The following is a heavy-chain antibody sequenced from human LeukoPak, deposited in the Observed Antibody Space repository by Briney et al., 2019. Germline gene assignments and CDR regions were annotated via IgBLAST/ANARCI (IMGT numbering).Heavy chain of an antibody. CDR3: AKTVRPFLEWLLLPFDY. Sequence: GGSLRLSCAASGFTFSSYAMSWVRQAPGKGLEWVSAISGSGGSTYYADSVKGRFTISRDNSKNTLYLQMNSLRAEDTAVYYCAKTVRPFLEWLLLPFDYWGQGTLVTVSS. D-gene: IGHD3-3*01. V-gene: IGHV3-23*01. J-gene: IGHJ4*02. CDR1: GFTFSSYA. CDR2: ISGSGGST.